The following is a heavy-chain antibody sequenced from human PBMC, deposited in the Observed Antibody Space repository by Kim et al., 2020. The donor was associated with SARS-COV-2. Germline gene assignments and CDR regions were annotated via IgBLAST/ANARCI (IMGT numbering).Heavy chain of an antibody. CDR3: ARDYDILTGYYEYWFDP. D-gene: IGHD3-9*01. CDR1: GGSISSSSYY. J-gene: IGHJ5*02. Sequence: SETLSLTCTVSGGSISSSSYYWGWIRQPPGKGLEWIGSIYYSGSTYYNPSLKSRVTISVDTSKNQFSLKLSSVTAADTAVYYCARDYDILTGYYEYWFDPWGQGTLVTVSS. V-gene: IGHV4-39*07. CDR2: IYYSGST.